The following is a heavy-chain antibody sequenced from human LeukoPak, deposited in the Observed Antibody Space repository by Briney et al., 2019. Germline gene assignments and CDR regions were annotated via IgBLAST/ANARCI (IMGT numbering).Heavy chain of an antibody. CDR3: ARGLPPRRLYDTSGYYSYYFDY. CDR1: GYTFTNYG. V-gene: IGHV1-18*01. J-gene: IGHJ4*02. D-gene: IGHD3-22*01. CDR2: ISGYNGYT. Sequence: GDSVKVSCKASGYTFTNYGISWVRQAPGQGLEWMGWISGYNGYTHYAQKLQGRVTLTTDTSTSTAYMELRSLRSDDTAVYYCARGLPPRRLYDTSGYYSYYFDYWGQGTPVTVSS.